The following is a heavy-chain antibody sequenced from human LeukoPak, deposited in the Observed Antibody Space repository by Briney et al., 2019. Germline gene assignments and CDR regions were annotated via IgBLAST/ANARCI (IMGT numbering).Heavy chain of an antibody. CDR2: ISAYNGNT. J-gene: IGHJ3*02. CDR1: GGTFSSYA. V-gene: IGHV1-18*01. D-gene: IGHD4-17*01. CDR3: ARDHLLRCRTFDI. Sequence: PAASVKVSCKASGGTFSSYAISWVRQAPGQGLEWMGWISAYNGNTNYAQKLQGRVTMTTDTSTSTAYMELRSLRSDDTAVYYCARDHLLRCRTFDIWGQGTMVTVSS.